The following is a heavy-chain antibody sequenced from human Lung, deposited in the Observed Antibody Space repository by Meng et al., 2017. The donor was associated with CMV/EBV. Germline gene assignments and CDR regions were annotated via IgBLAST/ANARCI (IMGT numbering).Heavy chain of an antibody. CDR2: IYFSGNT. CDR1: RGSISSSSYH. Sequence: QLRLQTLDPGTVPTSYTPSHPCTLSRGSISSSSYHWGWIRQSPGNGLEWIGSIYFSGNTYYNPSLKSRVTMSVGTAQNKFSLTLRSVTAADTAVYYCVTETGYNYDNWGQGALVTVSS. D-gene: IGHD5-24*01. J-gene: IGHJ4*02. V-gene: IGHV4-39*07. CDR3: VTETGYNYDN.